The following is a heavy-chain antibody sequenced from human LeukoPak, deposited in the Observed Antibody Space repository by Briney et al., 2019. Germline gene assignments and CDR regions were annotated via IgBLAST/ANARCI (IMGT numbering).Heavy chain of an antibody. J-gene: IGHJ4*02. V-gene: IGHV3-7*03. CDR2: IKQDGSEK. D-gene: IGHD3-9*01. CDR3: ARDTKLRYFDLFDY. CDR1: GFTFSSYW. Sequence: GGSLRLSCAASGFTFSSYWMGWVRQAPGKGLEWVANIKQDGSEKYYVDSVKGRFTISRDNAKNSLYLQMNSLRAEDTAVYYCARDTKLRYFDLFDYWGQGTLVTVSS.